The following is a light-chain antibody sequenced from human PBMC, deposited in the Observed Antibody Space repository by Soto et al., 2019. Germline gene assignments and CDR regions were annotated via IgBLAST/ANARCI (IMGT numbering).Light chain of an antibody. CDR3: SSYTSSSTYV. Sequence: QSALTQPASVSGSPGQSITISCTGTSSDVGGYNYVSWYQQHPGKAPKLMIYDVSNRPSGVSNRFSDSKSGNTASLTISGLQAEDEADSYCSSYTSSSTYVFGTGTKVTVL. J-gene: IGLJ1*01. V-gene: IGLV2-14*01. CDR2: DVS. CDR1: SSDVGGYNY.